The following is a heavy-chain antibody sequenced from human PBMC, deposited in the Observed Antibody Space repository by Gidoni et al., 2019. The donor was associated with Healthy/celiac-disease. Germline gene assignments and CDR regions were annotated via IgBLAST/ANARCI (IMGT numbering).Heavy chain of an antibody. Sequence: QVQLQQWGAGLLKPSETLSLTCAVYGWSFSGYYWSWIRQPPGKGLEWSGEINHSGSTNYNPSLKSRVTISVDTSKNQFSLKLSSVTAADTAVYYCAGLGVAGDFDYWGQGTLVTVSS. CDR3: AGLGVAGDFDY. D-gene: IGHD6-19*01. CDR2: INHSGST. J-gene: IGHJ4*02. V-gene: IGHV4-34*01. CDR1: GWSFSGYY.